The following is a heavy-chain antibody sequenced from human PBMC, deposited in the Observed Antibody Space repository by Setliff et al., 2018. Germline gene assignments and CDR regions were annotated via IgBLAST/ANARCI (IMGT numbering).Heavy chain of an antibody. V-gene: IGHV1-18*01. CDR1: GYTFATYG. CDR3: ARSRSNFWSGYFNWFDP. D-gene: IGHD3-3*01. J-gene: IGHJ5*02. CDR2: ISPYNSNT. Sequence: VASVKVSCKASGYTFATYGISWVRQAPGQGLEWMGWISPYNSNTNYAQNFQGRVTMTTDTSTSTAYMELRSLRSDDTAMYYCARSRSNFWSGYFNWFDPWGQGTLVTVSS.